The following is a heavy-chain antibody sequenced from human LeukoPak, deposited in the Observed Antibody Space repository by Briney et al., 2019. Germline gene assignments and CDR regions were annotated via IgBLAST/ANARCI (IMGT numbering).Heavy chain of an antibody. CDR2: IKQDGNEK. Sequence: GGSLRLSCAASGFTFSSYWMSWVRQAPGKGVEGVANIKQDGNEKYYVDSVKGRFTISRDKAKNSLYLQMNSLRAEDTAVYYCARVPTCSGGSCYPYNWFDPWGQGTLVTVSS. CDR3: ARVPTCSGGSCYPYNWFDP. V-gene: IGHV3-7*05. D-gene: IGHD2-15*01. CDR1: GFTFSSYW. J-gene: IGHJ5*02.